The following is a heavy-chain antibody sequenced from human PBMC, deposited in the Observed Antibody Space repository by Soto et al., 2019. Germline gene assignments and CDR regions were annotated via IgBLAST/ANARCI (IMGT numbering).Heavy chain of an antibody. CDR3: ARDGTTTYYGMDV. Sequence: EVQLVESGGGLVKPGGSLRLSCAASGFTFSSYSMNWVRQAPGKGLEWVSSISSSSSYTNYADSVKGRFTISRDNAKNSLYLQMNSLRAEDTAVYYCARDGTTTYYGMDVWGQGTTVTVSS. CDR1: GFTFSSYS. D-gene: IGHD1-1*01. J-gene: IGHJ6*02. CDR2: ISSSSSYT. V-gene: IGHV3-21*01.